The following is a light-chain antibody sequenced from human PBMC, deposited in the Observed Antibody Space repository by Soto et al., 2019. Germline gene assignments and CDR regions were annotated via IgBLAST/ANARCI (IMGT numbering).Light chain of an antibody. Sequence: DIQMTQSPSTLSASVGDRVTITCRASQRISSWLAWYQQKPGKAPKLLIYDASSLESGVPSRFSGSGSGTEFTLTISSLQPDDFATYYCQQYNSYSVTFGQGTKVDIK. V-gene: IGKV1-5*01. CDR3: QQYNSYSVT. CDR1: QRISSW. CDR2: DAS. J-gene: IGKJ1*01.